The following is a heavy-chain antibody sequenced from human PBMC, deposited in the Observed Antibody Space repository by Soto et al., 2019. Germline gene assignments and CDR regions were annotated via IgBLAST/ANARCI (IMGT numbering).Heavy chain of an antibody. CDR3: ARHGLGFDY. V-gene: IGHV4-39*01. D-gene: IGHD5-12*01. Sequence: QLQLQESGPGLVKPPETLSLTCTVSGGSISSSSYYWGWIRQPPGKGLEWIGSIYYSGSTYYNPSLKSRVTISVDTSKNQYSLKLSSVTAADTAVYYCARHGLGFDYWGQGTLVTVSS. CDR1: GGSISSSSYY. J-gene: IGHJ4*02. CDR2: IYYSGST.